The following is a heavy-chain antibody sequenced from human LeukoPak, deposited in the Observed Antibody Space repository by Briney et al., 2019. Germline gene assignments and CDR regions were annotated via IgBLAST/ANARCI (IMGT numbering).Heavy chain of an antibody. D-gene: IGHD3-10*01. Sequence: PSETLSLTCTVSGGSNSSYYWSWIRQPPGKGLEWIGYIYYSGSTNYNPSLKSRVTISVDTSKNQFSLKLSSVTAADTAVYYCARLISGYYGSGSYSFYFDYWGQGTLVTVSS. J-gene: IGHJ4*02. CDR3: ARLISGYYGSGSYSFYFDY. CDR2: IYYSGST. CDR1: GGSNSSYY. V-gene: IGHV4-59*08.